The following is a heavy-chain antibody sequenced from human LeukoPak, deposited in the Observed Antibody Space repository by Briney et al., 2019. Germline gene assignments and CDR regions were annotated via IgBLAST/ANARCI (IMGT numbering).Heavy chain of an antibody. CDR3: ASQGITVTTRYAFDI. CDR2: IYPGDSDT. V-gene: IGHV5-51*01. Sequence: GESLKISCKGSGYSFTSYWIGWVRQMPGKGLEWMGIIYPGDSDTRYSPSFQGQVTISADKSISTAYLRWSSLKASDTAMYYCASQGITVTTRYAFDIWGQGTMVTVSS. J-gene: IGHJ3*02. CDR1: GYSFTSYW. D-gene: IGHD4-17*01.